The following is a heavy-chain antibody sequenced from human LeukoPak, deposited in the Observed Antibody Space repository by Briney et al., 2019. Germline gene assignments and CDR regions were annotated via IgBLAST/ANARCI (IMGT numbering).Heavy chain of an antibody. J-gene: IGHJ6*02. V-gene: IGHV4-59*08. Sequence: PSETLSLTCSVSGGSISGYYWSWLRQPPGKGLEWIGYIYYSGSTNYNPSLKSRVTISVDTSKNQFSLKLSSVTAADTAVYYCARHSGSYLYYRMDVWGQGTTVTVSS. CDR2: IYYSGST. D-gene: IGHD1-26*01. CDR1: GGSISGYY. CDR3: ARHSGSYLYYRMDV.